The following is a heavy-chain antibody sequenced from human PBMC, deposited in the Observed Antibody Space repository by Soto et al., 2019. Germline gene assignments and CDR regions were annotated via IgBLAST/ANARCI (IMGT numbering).Heavy chain of an antibody. J-gene: IGHJ3*02. CDR2: IKQDGSEE. Sequence: PGGSLRLSCAASGFTFSSYWMSWVRQAPGKGLEWVANIKQDGSEEYYVDSVKGRFTISRDNAKNSLYLQMNSLRAEDTAVYYCARDKIGVYYYDSSGYYYGSRDAFDIWGQGTMVTVSS. CDR3: ARDKIGVYYYDSSGYYYGSRDAFDI. V-gene: IGHV3-7*05. CDR1: GFTFSSYW. D-gene: IGHD3-22*01.